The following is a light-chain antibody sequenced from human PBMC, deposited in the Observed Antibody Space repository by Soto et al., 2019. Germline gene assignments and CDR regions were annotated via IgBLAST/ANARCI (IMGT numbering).Light chain of an antibody. CDR1: QSVSNY. CDR3: QQTYSFPWT. Sequence: DIQMTQSPSSLAASVGDRVTITCRASQSVSNYLNWYHQRPGEAPTLLIYGASTLQSGVPSRFTGSGCWTDFTLTINSLHPEYFGSYYCQQTYSFPWTFGQGTKVEI. CDR2: GAS. J-gene: IGKJ1*01. V-gene: IGKV1-39*01.